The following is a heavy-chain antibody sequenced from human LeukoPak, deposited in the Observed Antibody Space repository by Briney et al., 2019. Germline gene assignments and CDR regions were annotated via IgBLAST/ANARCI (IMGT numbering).Heavy chain of an antibody. CDR3: ARAFYPGYYSYMAV. Sequence: PSETLSLTCTVSGGFISPYYWSWIRQPPGKGLEWIGYIYYSGSTNYNPSLKSRVTLSVDTSKNQFFLKLRAVTASATAVFYCARAFYPGYYSYMAVWGKGTTVTVSS. D-gene: IGHD3-3*02. CDR1: GGFISPYY. V-gene: IGHV4-59*01. CDR2: IYYSGST. J-gene: IGHJ6*03.